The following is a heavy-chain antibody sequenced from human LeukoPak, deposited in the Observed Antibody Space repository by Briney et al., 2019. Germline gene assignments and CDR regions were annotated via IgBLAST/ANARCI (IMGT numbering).Heavy chain of an antibody. D-gene: IGHD5-12*01. V-gene: IGHV4-59*12. CDR3: ARKTYSGYDGTFY. Sequence: SETLSLTCTVSGGSISSYYWSWIRQPPGKGLEWIGYIYYSGSTNYNPSLKSRVTISVDKSKNQFSLKLRSVTAADTAVYYCARKTYSGYDGTFYWGQGTLVTVSS. CDR1: GGSISSYY. CDR2: IYYSGST. J-gene: IGHJ4*02.